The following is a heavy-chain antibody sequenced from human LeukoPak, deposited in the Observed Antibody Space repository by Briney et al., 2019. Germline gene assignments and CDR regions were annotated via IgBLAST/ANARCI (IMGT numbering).Heavy chain of an antibody. CDR3: AGGHYDSSGYYAPFDY. CDR2: IYYSGST. CDR1: GGSTRSTSYY. V-gene: IGHV4-39*01. Sequence: SETLTLTCTASGGSTRSTSYYWGGIRQPPGKGLEWIGSIYYSGSTYYNPSLKSGVTISVDTSKNQFSLRLSSVTAADPAVYYCAGGHYDSSGYYAPFDYWGQGTLVTVSS. J-gene: IGHJ4*02. D-gene: IGHD3-22*01.